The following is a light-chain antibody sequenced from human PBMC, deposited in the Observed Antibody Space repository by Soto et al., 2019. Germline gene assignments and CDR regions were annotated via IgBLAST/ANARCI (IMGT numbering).Light chain of an antibody. Sequence: ELVMTQSPASLSVSPGESATLSCRASQSVSSNLAWYQQKPGQAPRLLIYGASTRATGIPARFSGSGSGTEFTLTISSLQSEDFAVYYCQQYNNWPITFGQGTRLEIK. CDR3: QQYNNWPIT. CDR1: QSVSSN. V-gene: IGKV3-15*01. CDR2: GAS. J-gene: IGKJ5*01.